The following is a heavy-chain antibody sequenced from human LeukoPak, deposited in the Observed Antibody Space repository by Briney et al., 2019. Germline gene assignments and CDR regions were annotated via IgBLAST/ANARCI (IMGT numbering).Heavy chain of an antibody. CDR2: IYPVDSDT. CDR3: ARAAAGTANWFDP. CDR1: GYSFTSYW. D-gene: IGHD6-13*01. V-gene: IGHV5-51*01. Sequence: LGESLKISCKGSGYSFTSYWIGWVRQMPGKGLEWMGIIYPVDSDTRYSPSFQGQVTISADKSISTAYLQWSSLKASDTAMYYCARAAAGTANWFDPWGQGTLVTVSS. J-gene: IGHJ5*02.